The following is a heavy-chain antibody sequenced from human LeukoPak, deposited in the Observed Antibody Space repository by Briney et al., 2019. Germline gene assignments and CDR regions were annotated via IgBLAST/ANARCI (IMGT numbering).Heavy chain of an antibody. CDR1: GYTFTSYG. CDR3: ARDGAPWSYYYYMDV. D-gene: IGHD2-8*01. J-gene: IGHJ6*03. V-gene: IGHV1-18*01. CDR2: ISAYNGNT. Sequence: ASVKVSCKASGYTFTSYGISWVRQAPGQGLEWMGWISAYNGNTNYAQELQGRVTMTTDTSTSTAYMELRSLRSDDTAVYYCARDGAPWSYYYYMDVWGKGTTVTVSS.